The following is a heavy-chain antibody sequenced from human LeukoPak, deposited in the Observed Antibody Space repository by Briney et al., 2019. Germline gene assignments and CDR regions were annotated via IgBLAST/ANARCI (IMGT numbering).Heavy chain of an antibody. Sequence: SETLSLTCAVYGGSFSGYYWSWIRQPPGKGLEWIGEINHSGSANYNPSLKSRVTISVDTSKNQFSLKLSSVTAADTAVYYCARGSRIVGATNAFDIWGQGTMVTVSS. CDR2: INHSGSA. CDR3: ARGSRIVGATNAFDI. J-gene: IGHJ3*02. D-gene: IGHD1-26*01. CDR1: GGSFSGYY. V-gene: IGHV4-34*01.